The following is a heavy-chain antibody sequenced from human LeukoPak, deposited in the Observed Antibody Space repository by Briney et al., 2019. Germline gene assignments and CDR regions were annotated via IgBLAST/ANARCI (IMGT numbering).Heavy chain of an antibody. J-gene: IGHJ5*02. CDR1: GFTFNIFG. CDR3: AKMVPVGDWFDP. D-gene: IGHD3-10*01. V-gene: IGHV3-33*06. CDR2: LWSDGKTA. Sequence: GRSLRLSCAASGFTFNIFGMHWVRQVPGNGLEWVAVLWSDGKTAHHADSVKGRFTISRDNSKNTLYLQMNSLRAEDTAVYYCAKMVPVGDWFDPWGQGTLVTVSS.